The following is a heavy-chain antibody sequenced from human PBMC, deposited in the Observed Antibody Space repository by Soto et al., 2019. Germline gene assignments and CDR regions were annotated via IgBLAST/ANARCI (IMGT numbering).Heavy chain of an antibody. Sequence: QLQLQESGPGLVKPSETLSLTCTVSGGSISSSSYYWGWIRQPPGKGLEWIGSIYYSGSTYYNPSLKSRVTISVDTSKNQFSLKLSSVTAADTAVYYCARQRRDDILTGPIDYWGQGTLVTVSS. CDR3: ARQRRDDILTGPIDY. J-gene: IGHJ4*02. CDR1: GGSISSSSYY. D-gene: IGHD3-9*01. CDR2: IYYSGST. V-gene: IGHV4-39*01.